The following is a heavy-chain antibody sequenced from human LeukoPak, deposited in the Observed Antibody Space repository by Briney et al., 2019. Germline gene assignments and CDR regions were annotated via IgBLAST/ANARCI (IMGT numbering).Heavy chain of an antibody. CDR3: ARRTLRSPGGVVAATFDC. V-gene: IGHV4-59*08. J-gene: IGHJ4*02. CDR2: IYYSGST. CDR1: GGSISSYY. Sequence: SETLSLTCTVSGGSISSYYWSWIRQPPGKGLEWIGYIYYSGSTNYNPSLKSRVTISVDTSKNQFSLKLSSVTAADTAVYYCARRTLRSPGGVVAATFDCWGQGTLVTVSS. D-gene: IGHD2-15*01.